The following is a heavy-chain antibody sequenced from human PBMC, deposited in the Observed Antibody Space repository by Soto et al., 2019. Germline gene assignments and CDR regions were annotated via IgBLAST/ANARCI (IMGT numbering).Heavy chain of an antibody. CDR1: GFTFSSYS. CDR2: ISSSSSTI. CDR3: AGGSYSAVIVGATIAFDI. V-gene: IGHV3-48*01. Sequence: EVQLVESGGGLVQPGGSLRLSCAASGFTFSSYSMNWVRQAPGKGLEWVSYISSSSSTIYYADSVKGRFTISRDNAKASLYLQMNSLRAGDTAVYYCAGGSYSAVIVGATIAFDIWGQGTMVIVSS. D-gene: IGHD1-26*01. J-gene: IGHJ3*02.